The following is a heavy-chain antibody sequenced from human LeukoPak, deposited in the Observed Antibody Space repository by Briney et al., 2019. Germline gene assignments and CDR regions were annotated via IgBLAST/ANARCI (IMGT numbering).Heavy chain of an antibody. Sequence: SESLSLTCTVSGGSISSYYWSWIRQPPGKGLEWIGYISYHWSNNNNPSLKSRVTISVDTSKNQSSLKLSSVTAADTAVYYCARHDYYGGKLPDYWGQGTLVTVSS. CDR1: GGSISSYY. CDR3: ARHDYYGGKLPDY. CDR2: ISYHWSN. J-gene: IGHJ4*02. D-gene: IGHD4-23*01. V-gene: IGHV4-59*08.